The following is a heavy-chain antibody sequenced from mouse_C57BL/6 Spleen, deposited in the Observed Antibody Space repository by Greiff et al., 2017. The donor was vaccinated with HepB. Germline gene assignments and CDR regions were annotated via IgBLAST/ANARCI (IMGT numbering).Heavy chain of an antibody. D-gene: IGHD1-1*01. CDR2: IYPGDGDT. CDR1: GYAFSSYW. CDR3: ARWKDYGSSYGYFDV. Sequence: QVQLKQSGAELVKPGASVKISCKASGYAFSSYWMNWVKQRPGKGLEWIGQIYPGDGDTNYNGKFKGKATLTADKSSSTAYMQLSSLTSEDSAVYFCARWKDYGSSYGYFDVWGTGTTVTVSS. V-gene: IGHV1-80*01. J-gene: IGHJ1*03.